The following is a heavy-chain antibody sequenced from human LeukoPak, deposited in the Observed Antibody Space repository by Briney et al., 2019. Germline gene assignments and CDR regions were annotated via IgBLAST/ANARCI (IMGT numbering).Heavy chain of an antibody. CDR3: ARDPFDYYGSGSYFAYFDY. D-gene: IGHD3-10*01. V-gene: IGHV4-34*01. CDR2: INHSGST. CDR1: GGSFSGYY. Sequence: SETLSLTCAVYGGSFSGYYWSWIRQSPGKGLEWTGEINHSGSTNYNPSLKSRVTISVDTSKNQFSLRLTSVTAADTAVYYCARDPFDYYGSGSYFAYFDYWGQGTLVTVSS. J-gene: IGHJ4*02.